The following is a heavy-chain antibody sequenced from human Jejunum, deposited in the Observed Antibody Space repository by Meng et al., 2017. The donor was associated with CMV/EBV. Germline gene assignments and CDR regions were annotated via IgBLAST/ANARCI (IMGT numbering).Heavy chain of an antibody. CDR3: TRGSLGPELRAGFDY. CDR1: GFTFSTYA. J-gene: IGHJ4*02. CDR2: ITYDGNTK. Sequence: QVQLVVSGXGMGQPGRSLRLHXSASGFTFSTYAMHWVRQAPGQGLEWVAAITYDGNTKYYVDSVKGRFTISRDNSENTVYLQVNSLRAEDTAVYYCTRGSLGPELRAGFDYWGQGTLVTISS. D-gene: IGHD1-14*01. V-gene: IGHV3-30-3*01.